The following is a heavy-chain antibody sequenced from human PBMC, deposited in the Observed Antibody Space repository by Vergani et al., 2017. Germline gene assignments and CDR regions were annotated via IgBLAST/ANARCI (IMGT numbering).Heavy chain of an antibody. CDR2: IYYSGST. D-gene: IGHD6-19*01. J-gene: IGHJ5*02. Sequence: QVQLQESGPGLVKPSETLSLTCTVSGCSISSYYWSWIRQPPGKGLEWIGYIYYSGSTNYNPSLKSGGTISVDTSKNQFSLKLSSVTAADTAVYYYARDRDISGWYPYRNGFDPWGQGTLVTVSS. CDR3: ARDRDISGWYPYRNGFDP. CDR1: GCSISSYY. V-gene: IGHV4-59*01.